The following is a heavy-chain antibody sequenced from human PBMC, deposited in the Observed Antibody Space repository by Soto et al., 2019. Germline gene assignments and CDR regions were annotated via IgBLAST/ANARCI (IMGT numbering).Heavy chain of an antibody. CDR1: GFIFSNYA. CDR2: FSDTGSST. V-gene: IGHV3-23*01. J-gene: IGHJ6*03. Sequence: GGSLRLSCAASGFIFSNYAMTWVRQAPGKGLEWVSSFSDTGSSTYYADSVQGRFTISRDNSKNTLYLQMNSLRAEDTAVYYCAKVYYYYYMDVWGKGTTVTVS. CDR3: AKVYYYYYMDV.